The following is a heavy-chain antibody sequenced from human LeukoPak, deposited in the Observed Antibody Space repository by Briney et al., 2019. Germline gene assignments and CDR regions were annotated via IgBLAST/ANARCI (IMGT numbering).Heavy chain of an antibody. CDR2: IKQDGSEK. V-gene: IGHV3-7*01. J-gene: IGHJ4*02. CDR3: ARAGYYYGSLNYYSDH. D-gene: IGHD3-10*01. Sequence: GGSLRLSCAASGFTFSNYWMSWVRQAPGKGLEWVANIKQDGSEKYYVDSVKGRFTISRDNAKNSLYLQMNSLRVEDTAVYYCARAGYYYGSLNYYSDHWGQGTLVTVSS. CDR1: GFTFSNYW.